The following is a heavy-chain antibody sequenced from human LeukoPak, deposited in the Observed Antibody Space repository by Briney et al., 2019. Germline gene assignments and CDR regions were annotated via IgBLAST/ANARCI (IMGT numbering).Heavy chain of an antibody. D-gene: IGHD6-19*01. CDR1: GYTFTIYG. J-gene: IGHJ4*02. CDR2: ISAYNGNT. CDR3: ARDPSKQWLTDY. V-gene: IGHV1-18*01. Sequence: GASVTLSCKASGYTFTIYGISWVRQAPGQGLEWLGWISAYNGNTNYAQTLQGRVTMTTDTATSTAYMDLRSLRSEDTAVYYCARDPSKQWLTDYWGQGTLVIVSS.